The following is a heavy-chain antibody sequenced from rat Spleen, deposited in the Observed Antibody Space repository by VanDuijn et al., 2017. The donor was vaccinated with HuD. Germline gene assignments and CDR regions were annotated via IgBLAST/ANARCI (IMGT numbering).Heavy chain of an antibody. Sequence: EVKLVESGGGLVQPGRSLKLSCAASGFNFNAYWMGWVRQAPGKGLEWIGEVNQDSSAIKYSPSLKAKFTVSRDNAQNSLFLQMDKLGSEDTAIYCCGREDLGVNDGGQGVMVTVSS. CDR2: VNQDSSAI. V-gene: IGHV4-2*01. D-gene: IGHD4-4*01. CDR1: GFNFNAYW. J-gene: IGHJ2*01. CDR3: GREDLGVND.